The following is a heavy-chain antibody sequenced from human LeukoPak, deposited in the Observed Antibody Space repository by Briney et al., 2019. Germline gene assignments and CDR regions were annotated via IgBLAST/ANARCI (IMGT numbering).Heavy chain of an antibody. D-gene: IGHD5-18*01. V-gene: IGHV5-51*01. Sequence: GESLKISCKGSGYSFTSYWIGWVRQMLGKGLEWMGINYPGDSDTRYSPSFQGQVTILADKSISTAYLQWSSLKASDTAMYYCARPWHTAMVVDYWGQGTLVTVSS. CDR2: NYPGDSDT. J-gene: IGHJ4*02. CDR3: ARPWHTAMVVDY. CDR1: GYSFTSYW.